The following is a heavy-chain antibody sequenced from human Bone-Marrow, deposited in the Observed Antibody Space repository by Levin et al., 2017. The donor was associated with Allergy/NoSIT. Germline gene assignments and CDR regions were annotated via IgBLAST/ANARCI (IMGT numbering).Heavy chain of an antibody. D-gene: IGHD3-3*01. V-gene: IGHV3-74*01. CDR3: TRDTFGVDDY. CDR2: INEDGSTI. Sequence: GGSLRLSCAASGFSVSRYWMHWVRQAPGKGLAWVSRINEDGSTINYADSVEGRFTIPRDSAKHTLYPQMNSLRVEDTAVYYCTRDTFGVDDYWGQGTMVTVSS. J-gene: IGHJ4*02. CDR1: GFSVSRYW.